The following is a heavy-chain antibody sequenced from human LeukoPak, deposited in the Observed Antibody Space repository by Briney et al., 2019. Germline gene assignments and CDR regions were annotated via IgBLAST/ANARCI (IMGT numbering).Heavy chain of an antibody. Sequence: SETLSLTCSVSGSSISSDYYWGWVRQPPGRGLEWIGSIHYSGNSHYNPSLKTRVSISVDTSKNQLSLKLTSVTAADTAVYFCARRDWSAYQLDFWGRGILVVASS. CDR1: GSSISSDYY. CDR2: IHYSGNS. CDR3: ARRDWSAYQLDF. J-gene: IGHJ4*02. V-gene: IGHV4-38-2*02. D-gene: IGHD3-3*01.